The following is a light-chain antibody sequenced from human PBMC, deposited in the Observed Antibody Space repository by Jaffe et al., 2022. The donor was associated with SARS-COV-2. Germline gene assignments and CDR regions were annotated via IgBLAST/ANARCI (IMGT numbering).Light chain of an antibody. CDR1: NSNIGSNT. V-gene: IGLV1-44*01. CDR2: SDN. J-gene: IGLJ1*01. Sequence: QSVLTQPPSASGTPGQRVTISCSGSNSNIGSNTVTWYQQLPGTAPKLLIYSDNHRPSGVPDRFSGSKSGTSASLAISGLQSEDEADYYCAAWDDSLNGYVFGTGTKVTVL. CDR3: AAWDDSLNGYV.